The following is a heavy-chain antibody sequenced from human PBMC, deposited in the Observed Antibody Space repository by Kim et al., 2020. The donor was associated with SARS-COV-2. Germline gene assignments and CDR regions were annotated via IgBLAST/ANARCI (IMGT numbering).Heavy chain of an antibody. Sequence: GGSLRLSCAASGFTFSSYAMSWVRQAPGKGLEWVSAISGSGGSTYYADSVKGRFTISRDNSKNTLYLQMNSLRAEDTAVYYCAKGVVLRYFDWLFDYYFDYWGQGTLVTVSS. J-gene: IGHJ4*02. CDR2: ISGSGGST. CDR3: AKGVVLRYFDWLFDYYFDY. V-gene: IGHV3-23*01. CDR1: GFTFSSYA. D-gene: IGHD3-9*01.